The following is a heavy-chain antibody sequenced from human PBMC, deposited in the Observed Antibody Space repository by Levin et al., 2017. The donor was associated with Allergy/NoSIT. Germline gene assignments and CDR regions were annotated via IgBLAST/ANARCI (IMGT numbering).Heavy chain of an antibody. CDR2: ISTSGTTI. Sequence: GGSLRLSCAASKFTFNDYYMTWIRQAPGKGLEWVSYISTSGTTIYYADSVKGRFTISRDNAKNSLYLQMNTLRAEDTAVYYCARVEPAIVATIGGWFDPWGQGTLVTVSS. D-gene: IGHD5-12*01. V-gene: IGHV3-11*01. CDR3: ARVEPAIVATIGGWFDP. CDR1: KFTFNDYY. J-gene: IGHJ5*02.